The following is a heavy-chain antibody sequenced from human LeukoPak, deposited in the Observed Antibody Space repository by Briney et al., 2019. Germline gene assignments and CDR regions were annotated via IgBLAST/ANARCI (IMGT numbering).Heavy chain of an antibody. CDR1: GSSFSNYA. J-gene: IGHJ4*02. CDR2: IIPLFTTP. V-gene: IGHV1-69*06. Sequence: SVKVSCKASGSSFSNYAISWVRQAPGQGLEWMGRIIPLFTTPNYAQRFQGRITITADRSTSTAYLDVSSLRPEDTAMYDCGGGGGGYPPGDWGQGTQVTVSS. CDR3: GGGGGGYPPGD. D-gene: IGHD3-16*01.